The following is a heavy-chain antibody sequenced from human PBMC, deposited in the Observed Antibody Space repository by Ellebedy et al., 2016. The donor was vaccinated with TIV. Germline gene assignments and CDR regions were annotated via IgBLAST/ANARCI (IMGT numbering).Heavy chain of an antibody. J-gene: IGHJ4*02. Sequence: GGSLRLXCAASGFTVSNNYMTWVRQAPGKGLEWVSVIYRDGGTAYGDSVKGRFTISRDDSKNTGYLQMNSLRVDDTAVYYCARPRNYGDCDYWGQGTLVTVSS. CDR3: ARPRNYGDCDY. V-gene: IGHV3-66*04. D-gene: IGHD4-17*01. CDR2: IYRDGGT. CDR1: GFTVSNNY.